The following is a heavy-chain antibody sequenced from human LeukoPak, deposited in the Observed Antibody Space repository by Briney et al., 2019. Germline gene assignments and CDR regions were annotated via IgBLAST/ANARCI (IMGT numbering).Heavy chain of an antibody. J-gene: IGHJ6*02. CDR3: ATPTGLGYYYGMDV. CDR1: GFTLSSYG. V-gene: IGHV3-30*03. Sequence: PTGRSLRLSCAASGFTLSSYGMHWVRQAPGKGLEWVAVISYDGSNKYYADSVKGRFTISRDNSKNTLYLLMNSLRAEDTAVYYCATPTGLGYYYGMDVWGQGTTVTVSS. CDR2: ISYDGSNK. D-gene: IGHD1-14*01.